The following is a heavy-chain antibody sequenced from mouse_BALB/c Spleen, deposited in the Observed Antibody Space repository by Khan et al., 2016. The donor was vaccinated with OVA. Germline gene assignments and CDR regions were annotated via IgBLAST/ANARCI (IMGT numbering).Heavy chain of an antibody. D-gene: IGHD1-1*01. CDR1: GYTFTSYY. J-gene: IGHJ4*01. CDR2: IYPGNVNT. Sequence: QVQLQQSGPELVKPGASVRISCKASGYTFTSYYIHWVKQRPGQGLEWIGWIYPGNVNTKYNEKFKGKATLTADKSSSTVYMQLSSLTSEDSAVYFCTTHLYYALDYWGQGTSVTVSS. CDR3: TTHLYYALDY. V-gene: IGHV1S56*01.